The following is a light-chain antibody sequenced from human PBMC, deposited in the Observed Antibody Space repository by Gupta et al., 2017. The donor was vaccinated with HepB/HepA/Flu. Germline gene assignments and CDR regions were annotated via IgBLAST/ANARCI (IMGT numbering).Light chain of an antibody. CDR2: GKN. CDR3: NSRDRRGNPV. J-gene: IGLJ2*01. Sequence: SSELTQDPAVSVALGQTVRITCQGDSLRSYYASWYQQKPGQAPGLVIYGKNNRPSGIPDRGSGSSSGNKASLHITGAQAEDEADDYCNSRDRRGNPVFGGGTKLTVL. CDR1: SLRSYY. V-gene: IGLV3-19*01.